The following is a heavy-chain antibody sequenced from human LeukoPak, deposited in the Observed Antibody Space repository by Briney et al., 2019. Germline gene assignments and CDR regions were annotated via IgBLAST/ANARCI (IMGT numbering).Heavy chain of an antibody. D-gene: IGHD1/OR15-1a*01. V-gene: IGHV4-38-2*02. CDR3: ARDEMEHHGSYYDF. CDR1: GYSISSGYY. J-gene: IGHJ4*02. Sequence: SETLSLTCTVSGYSISSGYYWGWIRQPPGKGLEWIGSIYHSGSTYYNPSLKSRVTIPVDTSKNQFSLKLSSVTAADTAFYYCARDEMEHHGSYYDFWGQGTLVTVSS. CDR2: IYHSGST.